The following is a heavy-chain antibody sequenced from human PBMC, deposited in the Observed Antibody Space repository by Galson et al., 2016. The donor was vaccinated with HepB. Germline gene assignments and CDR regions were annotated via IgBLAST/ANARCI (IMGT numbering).Heavy chain of an antibody. CDR1: GYSVTTYA. J-gene: IGHJ3*02. D-gene: IGHD2-2*01. Sequence: SVKVSCKASGYSVTTYAMNWVRQAPGQGLEWMGWINTNTGKSTYAQAFTGRFVFSLDTSVSTTYLQISGLKAEDTAVYYCARDMGYCSSTSCYVTAFDMWGQETMITVSA. CDR2: INTNTGKS. CDR3: ARDMGYCSSTSCYVTAFDM. V-gene: IGHV7-4-1*02.